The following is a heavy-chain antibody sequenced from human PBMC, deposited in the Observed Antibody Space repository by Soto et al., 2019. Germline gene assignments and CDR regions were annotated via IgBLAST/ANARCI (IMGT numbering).Heavy chain of an antibody. V-gene: IGHV4-39*01. CDR1: GGSISSSSYY. D-gene: IGHD2-15*01. CDR2: IYYSGST. J-gene: IGHJ4*02. CDR3: ASPDCSGGSCYSDRDYFDY. Sequence: PSETLSLTCTVSGGSISSSSYYWGWIRQPPGKGLEWIGSIYYSGSTYYNPSLKSRVTISVDTSKNQFSLKLSSVTAADTAVYYCASPDCSGGSCYSDRDYFDYWGQGTLVTVSS.